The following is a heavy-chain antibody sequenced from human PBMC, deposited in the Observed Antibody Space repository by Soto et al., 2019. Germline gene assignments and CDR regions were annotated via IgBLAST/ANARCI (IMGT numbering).Heavy chain of an antibody. CDR1: GGSISSSSYY. Sequence: SETLSLTCTVSGGSISSSSYYWGWIRQPPGKGLEWIGNVYYGGSTYYNPSLKSRVTISVETSKSQFSLKLSSVTAADTAVYYCAGGDYYHSSGYYFYYYTMDVWGQGTTVTVPS. CDR2: VYYGGST. D-gene: IGHD3-22*01. V-gene: IGHV4-39*01. CDR3: AGGDYYHSSGYYFYYYTMDV. J-gene: IGHJ6*02.